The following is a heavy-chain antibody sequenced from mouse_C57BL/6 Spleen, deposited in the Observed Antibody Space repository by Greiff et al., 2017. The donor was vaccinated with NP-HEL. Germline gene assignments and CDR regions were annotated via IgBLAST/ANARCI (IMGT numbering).Heavy chain of an antibody. CDR1: GYAFSSYW. Sequence: VKLMESGAELVKPGASVKISCKASGYAFSSYWLNWVKQRPGKGLEWIGQIYPGDGDTNYNGKFKGKATLTADKSSSTAYMQLSSLTSEDSAVYFCARSSYGSSPSFAYWGQGTLVTVSA. D-gene: IGHD1-1*01. CDR2: IYPGDGDT. CDR3: ARSSYGSSPSFAY. J-gene: IGHJ3*01. V-gene: IGHV1-80*01.